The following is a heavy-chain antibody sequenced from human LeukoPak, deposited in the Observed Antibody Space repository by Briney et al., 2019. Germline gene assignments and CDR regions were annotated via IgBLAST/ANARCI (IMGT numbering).Heavy chain of an antibody. CDR3: ARDLSSTANWEFDY. J-gene: IGHJ4*02. V-gene: IGHV1-2*06. CDR2: LNPNNGYT. D-gene: IGHD7-27*01. Sequence: ASVKVSCKTSRYTFIDYFIHWVRQAPGQGLEWMGRLNPNNGYTFYTEEFQGRDTVTSDTSISTAYMELTSLTSDDTAPYYCARDLSSTANWEFDYWGQGTLVTVSS. CDR1: RYTFIDYF.